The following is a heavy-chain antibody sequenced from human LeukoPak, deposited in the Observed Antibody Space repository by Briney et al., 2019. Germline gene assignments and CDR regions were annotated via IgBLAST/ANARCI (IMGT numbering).Heavy chain of an antibody. CDR2: IYHSGST. D-gene: IGHD3-22*01. J-gene: IGHJ3*02. CDR3: ARGWDYYDSSGYYRNDAFDI. Sequence: SETLSLTCTVSGGSISSSSYYWGWIRQPPGKGLEWIGSIYHSGSTYYNPSLKSRVTISVDTSKNQFSLKLSSVTAADTAVYYCARGWDYYDSSGYYRNDAFDIWGQGTMVTVSS. CDR1: GGSISSSSYY. V-gene: IGHV4-39*07.